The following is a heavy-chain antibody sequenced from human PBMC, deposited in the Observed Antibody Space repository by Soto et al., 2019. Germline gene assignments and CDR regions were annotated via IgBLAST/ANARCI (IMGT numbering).Heavy chain of an antibody. D-gene: IGHD2-2*03. V-gene: IGHV1-18*01. CDR1: GYTFTSYG. Sequence: RASVKVSCKASGYTFTSYGISWVRQAPGQGLEWMGWISAYNGNTNYAQKLQGRVTMTTDTSTSTAYMELRSLRSDDTAVYYCARVGVGYCSSTSCPGYWFDPWGQGTLVTVSS. CDR3: ARVGVGYCSSTSCPGYWFDP. J-gene: IGHJ5*02. CDR2: ISAYNGNT.